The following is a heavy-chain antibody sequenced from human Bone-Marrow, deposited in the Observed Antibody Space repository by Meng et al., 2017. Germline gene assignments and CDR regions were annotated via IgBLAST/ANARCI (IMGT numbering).Heavy chain of an antibody. D-gene: IGHD5-18*01. CDR2: INHSGGT. Sequence: QVQLQQWGAGLLKPSETLPLTCAVYGGTFSAYYWSWIRQPPGKGLEWIGEINHSGGTKYTQSLESRVTISIDTSKNQFSLKLSSVTAADTAIYYCARQGDTAMATFDYWGQGTLVTVSS. CDR1: GGTFSAYY. J-gene: IGHJ4*02. CDR3: ARQGDTAMATFDY. V-gene: IGHV4-34*01.